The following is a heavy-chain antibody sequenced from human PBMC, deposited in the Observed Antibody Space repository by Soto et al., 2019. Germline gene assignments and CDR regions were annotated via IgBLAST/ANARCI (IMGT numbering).Heavy chain of an antibody. CDR2: IYYSGST. V-gene: IGHV4-61*01. CDR3: ARVSQQWPSRFDV. D-gene: IGHD6-19*01. J-gene: IGHJ6*02. CDR1: GRSVSSGSYY. Sequence: SETLSLTCTVSGRSVSSGSYYWSWIRQPPGKGLEWIGYIYYSGSTNYNPSLKSRVTISVDTSKNQSSLKLSSVTAAETAVYFSARVSQQWPSRFDVSCQGTTVTVSS.